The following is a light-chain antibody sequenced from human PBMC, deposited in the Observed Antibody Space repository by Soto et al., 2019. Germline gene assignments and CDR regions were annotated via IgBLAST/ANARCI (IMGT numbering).Light chain of an antibody. CDR3: QQYGTSEII. CDR1: QSLTNRF. V-gene: IGKV3-20*01. Sequence: EFVLTQSPGTRSLSPGERATLSCRASQSLTNRFIAWYQQRPGQAPRLLIYDTSSRASGIPDRFSGSGSGTDGTITISRLEQEDGAVFYCQQYGTSEIIFGQGTRLEIK. J-gene: IGKJ5*01. CDR2: DTS.